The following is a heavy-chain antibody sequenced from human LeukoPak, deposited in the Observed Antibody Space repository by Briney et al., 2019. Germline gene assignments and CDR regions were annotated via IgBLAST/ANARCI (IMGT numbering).Heavy chain of an antibody. J-gene: IGHJ4*02. D-gene: IGHD3-10*01. CDR3: ARTRPTMVRGVISAYFDY. V-gene: IGHV4-59*01. CDR2: VYYSGST. CDR1: GGSISSYY. Sequence: PSETLSLTCTVSGGSISSYYWSWIRQPPGRGLEWIGYVYYSGSTNYNPSLKSRVTISVDTSKNQFSLKLSSVTAADTAVYYCARTRPTMVRGVISAYFDYWGQGTLVTVSS.